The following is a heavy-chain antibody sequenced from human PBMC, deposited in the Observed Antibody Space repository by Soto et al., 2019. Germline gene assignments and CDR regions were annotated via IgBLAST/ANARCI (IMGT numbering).Heavy chain of an antibody. V-gene: IGHV6-1*01. Sequence: SQTLSLTCAISGDSVSSNSAAWNWIRLSPSRGLEWLARTYYRSRWYNDYAVSVRSRITVNPDTSKNQFSLQLTSVTPEDTAVYYCAGTTSHQWYYMDVWGQGTTVTVSS. CDR2: TYYRSRWYN. J-gene: IGHJ6*03. D-gene: IGHD1-7*01. CDR1: GDSVSSNSAA. CDR3: AGTTSHQWYYMDV.